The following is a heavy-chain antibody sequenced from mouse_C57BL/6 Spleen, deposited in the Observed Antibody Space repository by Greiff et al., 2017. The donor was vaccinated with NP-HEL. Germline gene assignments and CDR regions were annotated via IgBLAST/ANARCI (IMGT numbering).Heavy chain of an antibody. CDR3: ARKAHYYAMDY. CDR1: GYTFTSYW. Sequence: QVQLQQSGAELVKPGDSVKMSCKASGYTFTSYWITWVKQRPGQGLEWIGDIYPGSGSTNYNEKFKSKATLTGDTSSSTAYMQLSSLTSEDSAVYYCARKAHYYAMDYWGQGTSVTVSS. CDR2: IYPGSGST. J-gene: IGHJ4*01. V-gene: IGHV1-55*01.